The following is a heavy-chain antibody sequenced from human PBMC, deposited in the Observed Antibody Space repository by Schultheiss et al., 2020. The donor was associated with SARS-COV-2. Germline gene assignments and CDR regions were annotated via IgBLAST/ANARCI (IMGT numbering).Heavy chain of an antibody. D-gene: IGHD3-16*02. J-gene: IGHJ4*02. Sequence: GGSLRLSCAVSGFTFSDYYMSWIRQAPGKGLEWVSYIGTSGSIIYYADSVRGRFTISRDNAKNSLYLQMNSLRAEDTAVYYCASGANMVTFGGVIQSPFDYWGQGTLVTVSS. CDR3: ASGANMVTFGGVIQSPFDY. V-gene: IGHV3-11*01. CDR2: IGTSGSII. CDR1: GFTFSDYY.